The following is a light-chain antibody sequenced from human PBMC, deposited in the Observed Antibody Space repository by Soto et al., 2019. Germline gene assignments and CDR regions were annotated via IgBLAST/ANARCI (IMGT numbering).Light chain of an antibody. CDR3: QHFGNSLWT. CDR1: QSVSSY. J-gene: IGKJ1*01. CDR2: EAS. V-gene: IGKV3-11*01. Sequence: EIVLTQSPATLSLSPGEIATLSCSASQSVSSYLAWYQQKPGQAPRLLMYEASTRATGIPARFSGGGSGTDFTLTISGLEPEDFAVYYCQHFGNSLWTFGQGTKVDIK.